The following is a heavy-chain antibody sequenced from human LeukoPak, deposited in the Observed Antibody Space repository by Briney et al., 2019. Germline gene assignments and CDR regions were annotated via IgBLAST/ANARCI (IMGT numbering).Heavy chain of an antibody. CDR3: ARESDVGKDFDC. Sequence: ASVPVSCLACGYTFTYYYLHLVRQPAGQGLEWMGIINPSNGNTKYAQRFQGRVTMTRDTYTNTVYMELGSLGSEDAAVYYCARESDVGKDFDCWGQGTLVTVSS. D-gene: IGHD1-1*01. J-gene: IGHJ4*02. V-gene: IGHV1-46*01. CDR1: GYTFTYYY. CDR2: INPSNGNT.